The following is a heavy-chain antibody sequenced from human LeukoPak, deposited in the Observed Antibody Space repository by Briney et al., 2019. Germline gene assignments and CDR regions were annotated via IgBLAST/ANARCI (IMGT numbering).Heavy chain of an antibody. J-gene: IGHJ4*02. CDR2: IYTSGST. CDR1: GGSISSGSYY. V-gene: IGHV4-61*02. CDR3: ARETTVRYGGNTFDY. Sequence: PSETLSLTCTVSGGSISSGSYYWSWIRQPAGKGLEWIGRIYTSGSTNYNPSLKSRVTISVDTSKNQFSLKLSSVTAADTAVYYCARETTVRYGGNTFDYWGQGTLVTVSS. D-gene: IGHD4-23*01.